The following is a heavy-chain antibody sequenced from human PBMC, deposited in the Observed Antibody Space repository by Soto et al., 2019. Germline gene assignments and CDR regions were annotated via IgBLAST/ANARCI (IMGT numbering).Heavy chain of an antibody. CDR2: ISYDGSNK. V-gene: IGHV3-30*18. CDR1: GFTFSSYG. Sequence: QVQLVESGGGVVQPGRSLRLSCAASGFTFSSYGMHWVRQAPGKGLEWVAVISYDGSNKYYADSVKGRFTISRDNSKNTLYLQMNSLRAEDTAVYYCAKVGALSSFRTIFGILPDYWGQGTLVTVSS. D-gene: IGHD3-3*01. CDR3: AKVGALSSFRTIFGILPDY. J-gene: IGHJ4*02.